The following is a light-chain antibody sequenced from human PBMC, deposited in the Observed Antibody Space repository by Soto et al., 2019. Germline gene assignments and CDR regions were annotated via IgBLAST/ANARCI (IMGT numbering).Light chain of an antibody. Sequence: IVWTQSPGTLSLSPGERATFSCRASQSVSSRFLAWYQQKPGQDPRPLIYGASSRSTGIPDRFSGSEYPTDLTLTISRLEPEDFSMYYCHYYDHSSAFPFGPGNNLDI. CDR2: GAS. CDR3: HYYDHSSAFP. V-gene: IGKV3-20*01. J-gene: IGKJ3*01. CDR1: QSVSSRF.